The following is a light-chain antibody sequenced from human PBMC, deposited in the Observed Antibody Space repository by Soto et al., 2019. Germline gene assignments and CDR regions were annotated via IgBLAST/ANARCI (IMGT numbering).Light chain of an antibody. J-gene: IGKJ3*01. CDR1: QAISSNC. V-gene: IGKV3-20*01. Sequence: EIVLTQSPGTLSLSPGERATLSCRASQAISSNCLVWYQVKSGRAPRVLIHSASIRATDIPDRFSGGGSGTDFSLTISRLQRXXXAVYYCQQCGSPPFTFGPGTKVDIK. CDR3: QQCGSPPFT. CDR2: SAS.